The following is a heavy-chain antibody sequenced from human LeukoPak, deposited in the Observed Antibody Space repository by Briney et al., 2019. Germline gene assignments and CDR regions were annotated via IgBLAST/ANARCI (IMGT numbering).Heavy chain of an antibody. J-gene: IGHJ4*02. D-gene: IGHD2-15*01. CDR3: AKDRCSGGNCHTYFDY. Sequence: GGSLRLSCAASGFSFSSYAMNWVRQAPVKGLEWVSSISGSGGSTYYADSVKGRFTISRDNSKNTLDLQMNSLRAEDTAVYYCAKDRCSGGNCHTYFDYWGQGTLVTVSS. CDR2: ISGSGGST. CDR1: GFSFSSYA. V-gene: IGHV3-23*01.